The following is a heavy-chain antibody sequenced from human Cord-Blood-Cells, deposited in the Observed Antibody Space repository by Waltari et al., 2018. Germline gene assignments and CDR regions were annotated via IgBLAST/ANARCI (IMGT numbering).Heavy chain of an antibody. V-gene: IGHV4-38-2*02. D-gene: IGHD6-6*01. J-gene: IGHJ4*02. CDR3: ARDSSSSDY. Sequence: QVQLQESGPGLVKPSETLSLTCAVSGYSISSGSYWGWIRQPPGKGLEWIGSIYHSGSTYYNPSLKSRVTISVDTSKNQFSLKLSSVTAADTAVYYCARDSSSSDYWGQGTLVTVSS. CDR2: IYHSGST. CDR1: GYSISSGSY.